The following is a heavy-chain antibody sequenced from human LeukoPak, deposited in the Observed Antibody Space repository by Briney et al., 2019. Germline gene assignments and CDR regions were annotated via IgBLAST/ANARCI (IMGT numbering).Heavy chain of an antibody. D-gene: IGHD6-13*01. CDR3: ARWAGDSSAWYPALFDY. V-gene: IGHV1-69*13. CDR1: GGTFSNHA. J-gene: IGHJ4*02. CDR2: IIPISGTA. Sequence: SVKVSCKASGGTFSNHAISWVRQAPGQGLEWMGVIIPISGTANYAQKLQGRVTITADASTSTVYMELSSLTSDDTAVYYCARWAGDSSAWYPALFDYWGQGTLVTVSS.